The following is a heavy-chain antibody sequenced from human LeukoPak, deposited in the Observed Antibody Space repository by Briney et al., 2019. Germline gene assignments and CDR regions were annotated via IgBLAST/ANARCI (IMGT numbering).Heavy chain of an antibody. CDR1: GFTFSSYA. CDR3: SASGSYYEPFDY. J-gene: IGHJ4*02. CDR2: ISGSGGST. D-gene: IGHD1-26*01. V-gene: IGHV3-23*01. Sequence: GGSLRLSCAASGFTFSSYAMSWVRQAPGKGLEWVPAISGSGGSTYYADSVKGRFTISRDNSKNTLYLQMNSLRAEDTAVYYCSASGSYYEPFDYWGQGTLVTVSS.